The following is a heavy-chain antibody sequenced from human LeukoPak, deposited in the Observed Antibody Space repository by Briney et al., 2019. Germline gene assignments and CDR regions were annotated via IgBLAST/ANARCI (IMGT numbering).Heavy chain of an antibody. J-gene: IGHJ6*02. CDR3: AKPSAYVAYYYGMDV. CDR2: ISGSGGST. V-gene: IGHV3-23*01. CDR1: GFTFSSYA. D-gene: IGHD3-16*01. Sequence: GGSLRLSCAASGFTFSSYAMSWGPQAPGKGLEWVSAISGSGGSTYYADSVQGRFTISRDNSKNTLYLQMNSLRAEDTAVYYCAKPSAYVAYYYGMDVWGQGTTVTVSS.